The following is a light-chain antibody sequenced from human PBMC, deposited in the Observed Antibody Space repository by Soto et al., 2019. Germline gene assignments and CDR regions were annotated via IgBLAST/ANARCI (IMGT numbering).Light chain of an antibody. V-gene: IGLV1-44*01. CDR2: GNH. CDR1: SSNIGSNP. Sequence: QSVLTQPPSAAGTPGQRVTISCSGSSSNIGSNPVNWYQQLPGTAPKLLIYGNHQRPSGVPDRFSGSKSVTSASLAISGLQSEDAADYYCAAWDDSLGIFVFGGGTKLTVL. J-gene: IGLJ2*01. CDR3: AAWDDSLGIFV.